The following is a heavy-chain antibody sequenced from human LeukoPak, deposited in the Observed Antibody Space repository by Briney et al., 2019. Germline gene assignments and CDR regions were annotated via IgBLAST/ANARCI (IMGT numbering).Heavy chain of an antibody. Sequence: GESLKTSCKGSGYTFTSYWIGWVRQMPGKGLEWMGIIYPGDSNTKYSPSFQGQVTISADKSISTAYLQWSSLKASDTAIYYCARRRRRDGYNYSFDYWGQGTLVTVSS. V-gene: IGHV5-51*01. CDR3: ARRRRRDGYNYSFDY. CDR1: GYTFTSYW. D-gene: IGHD5-24*01. J-gene: IGHJ4*02. CDR2: IYPGDSNT.